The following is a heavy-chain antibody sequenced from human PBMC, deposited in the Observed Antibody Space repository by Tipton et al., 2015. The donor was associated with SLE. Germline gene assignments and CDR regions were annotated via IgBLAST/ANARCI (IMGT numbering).Heavy chain of an antibody. CDR3: ARVGYSGTSPYYYYYMDV. J-gene: IGHJ6*03. Sequence: TLSLTCTVSGGSISSGTYYWSWIRQPPWGGLEWIGYIYYCGSTNYNPSLKSRVTRSVDTSKNQFSRNLSSVTAADTAIYYCARVGYSGTSPYYYYYMDVWGKGTTVTVSS. D-gene: IGHD1-26*01. CDR2: IYYCGST. V-gene: IGHV4-61*01. CDR1: GGSISSGTYY.